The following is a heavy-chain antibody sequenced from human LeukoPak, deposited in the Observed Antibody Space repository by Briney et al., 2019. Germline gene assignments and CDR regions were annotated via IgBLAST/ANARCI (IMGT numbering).Heavy chain of an antibody. V-gene: IGHV3-23*01. CDR3: AKDWYYGSGTGDI. D-gene: IGHD3-10*01. J-gene: IGHJ3*02. Sequence: QAGGSLRLSCAASGFTFSSYAMSWVRQAPGKGLEWVSAISGSGGSTYYADSVKDRFTISRDNSKNTLYLQMNSLRAEDTAVYYCAKDWYYGSGTGDIWGQGTMVTVSS. CDR2: ISGSGGST. CDR1: GFTFSSYA.